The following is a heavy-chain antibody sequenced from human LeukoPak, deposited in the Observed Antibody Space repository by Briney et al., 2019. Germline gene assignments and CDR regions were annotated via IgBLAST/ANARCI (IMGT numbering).Heavy chain of an antibody. V-gene: IGHV1-69*04. D-gene: IGHD3-10*01. CDR1: GGTFSSYA. Sequence: ASVKVSCKASGGTFSSYAISWVRQAPGQGLEWMGRIIPILGIANYAQKFQGRVTITADKSTSTAYMELSSLRSEDTAVYYCARGPTYYGSGSYSYWGQGTLVTVSS. CDR2: IIPILGIA. CDR3: ARGPTYYGSGSYSY. J-gene: IGHJ4*02.